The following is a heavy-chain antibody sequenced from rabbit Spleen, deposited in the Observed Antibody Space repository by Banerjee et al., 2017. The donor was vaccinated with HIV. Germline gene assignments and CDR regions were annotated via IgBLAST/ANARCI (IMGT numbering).Heavy chain of an antibody. V-gene: IGHV1S40*01. D-gene: IGHD8-1*01. Sequence: QSLEESGGDLVKPGASLTLTCTASGFSFSGSHYMCWVRQAPGKGLEWIACIYAGGSGTTYYASWAKGRFTCSKPSSTTVTLQMTSLTVADTATYFCARDAGTSFSTYGMDLRGPGTLVTVS. J-gene: IGHJ6*01. CDR3: ARDAGTSFSTYGMDL. CDR1: GFSFSGSHY. CDR2: IYAGGSGTT.